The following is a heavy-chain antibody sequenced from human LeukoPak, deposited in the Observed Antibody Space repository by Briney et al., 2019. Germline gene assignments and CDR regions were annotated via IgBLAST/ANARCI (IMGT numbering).Heavy chain of an antibody. CDR1: GYTFTGYY. J-gene: IGHJ3*02. CDR3: ARRYYDILTGYYDAFDI. D-gene: IGHD3-9*01. CDR2: INPNSGGT. V-gene: IGHV1-2*02. Sequence: ASVKVSCKASGYTFTGYYMHWVRQAPGQGLEWMGWINPNSGGTNYAQKFQGRVTMTRDTSISTAYMELSRLRSDDTAVYYCARRYYDILTGYYDAFDIWGQGTMVTVSS.